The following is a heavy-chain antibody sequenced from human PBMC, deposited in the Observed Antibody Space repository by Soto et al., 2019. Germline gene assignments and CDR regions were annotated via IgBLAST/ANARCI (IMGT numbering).Heavy chain of an antibody. J-gene: IGHJ4*02. CDR1: GDSIRSCGNY. V-gene: IGHV4-31*03. Sequence: SETLSLTCTVSGDSIRSCGNYWSWVRQHPGKGLEWIGYIYYSGSTYYNPSLKSRLTMSVDTSKNQFSLRLSSVTAADTAVYYCARIQMATIHFNYWGQGTLVTVS. CDR2: IYYSGST. D-gene: IGHD5-12*01. CDR3: ARIQMATIHFNY.